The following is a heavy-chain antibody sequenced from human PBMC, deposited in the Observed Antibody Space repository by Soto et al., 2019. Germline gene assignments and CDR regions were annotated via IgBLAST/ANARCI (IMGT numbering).Heavy chain of an antibody. J-gene: IGHJ4*02. V-gene: IGHV1-69-2*01. CDR1: GYTFTDYY. D-gene: IGHD3-22*01. CDR2: VDPEDGET. CDR3: ATLPYYYDSSGNLISTSPLID. Sequence: ASVKVSCKVSGYTFTDYYMHWVQQAPGKGLEWMGLVDPEDGETIYAEKFQGRVTITADTSTDTAYMELSSLRSEDTAVYYCATLPYYYDSSGNLISTSPLIDWGQGTLVTVSS.